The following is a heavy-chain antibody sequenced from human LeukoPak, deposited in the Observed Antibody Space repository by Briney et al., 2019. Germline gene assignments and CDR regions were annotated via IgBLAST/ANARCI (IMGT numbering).Heavy chain of an antibody. CDR1: GFTFSSYE. D-gene: IGHD3-22*01. CDR3: AGTMIVVEAFDY. Sequence: GGSLRLSCAASGFTFSSYEMNWVRQAPGKGLEWVSYISNSGTAIYYADSVKGRFTISRDNAKSSLYLQMNSLRAEDTAVYYCAGTMIVVEAFDYWGQGSLVTVSS. CDR2: ISNSGTAI. J-gene: IGHJ4*02. V-gene: IGHV3-48*03.